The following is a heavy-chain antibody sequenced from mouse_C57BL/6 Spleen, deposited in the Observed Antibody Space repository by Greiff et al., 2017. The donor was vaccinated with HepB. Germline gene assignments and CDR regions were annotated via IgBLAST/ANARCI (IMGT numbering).Heavy chain of an antibody. V-gene: IGHV5-4*01. CDR1: GFTFSSYA. CDR3: ARDQRDYFDY. CDR2: ISDGGSYI. Sequence: EVKLMESGGGLVKPGGSLKLSCAVSGFTFSSYAMSWVRQTPEKRLEWVATISDGGSYIYYPDNVKGRFTISRDNAKNNLYLQMSHLKSEDTAMYYCARDQRDYFDYWGQGTTLTVSS. J-gene: IGHJ2*01.